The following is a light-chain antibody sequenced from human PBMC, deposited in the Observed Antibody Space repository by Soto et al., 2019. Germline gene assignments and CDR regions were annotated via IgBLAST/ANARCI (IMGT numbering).Light chain of an antibody. V-gene: IGKV1-33*01. CDR2: AAS. CDR1: EDLGIY. Sequence: DIQMTQSPSSLSASVGDRVSFSCQASEDLGIYLNWYHQKEGEAPKLLIYAASIPRTGVPLRFRGSGSGTQVTFTISSLQPDDFGTYFCQQCQRVPLTCGGGT. J-gene: IGKJ4*01. CDR3: QQCQRVPLT.